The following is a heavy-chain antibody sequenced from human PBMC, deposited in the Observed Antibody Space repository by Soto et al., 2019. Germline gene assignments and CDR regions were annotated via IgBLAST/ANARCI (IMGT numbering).Heavy chain of an antibody. CDR1: GFTFSSYT. Sequence: EVQLVESGGGLVKPGGSLRLSCAASGFTFSSYTMKWVRQAPGKGREWVASISSSYYIKYADSVKGRFTISRDNAKNSLYLQMNSLRAEDTAVYYCARGDVVVLTATSNFDYRGQGTLVTVSS. CDR3: ARGDVVVLTATSNFDY. V-gene: IGHV3-21*01. D-gene: IGHD2-21*02. CDR2: ISSSYYI. J-gene: IGHJ4*02.